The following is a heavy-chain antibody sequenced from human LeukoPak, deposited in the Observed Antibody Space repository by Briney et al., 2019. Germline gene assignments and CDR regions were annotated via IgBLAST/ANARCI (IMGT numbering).Heavy chain of an antibody. CDR1: GFTVSSNE. CDR2: ISSSSSYI. Sequence: PGGSLRVSCAASGFTVSSNEMSWVRQAPGKGLEWVSSISSSSSYIYYADSVKGRFTISRDNAKNSLYLQMNSLRAEDTAVYYCARDANDFWSGSYYFDYWGQGTLVTVSS. V-gene: IGHV3-21*01. CDR3: ARDANDFWSGSYYFDY. D-gene: IGHD3-3*01. J-gene: IGHJ4*02.